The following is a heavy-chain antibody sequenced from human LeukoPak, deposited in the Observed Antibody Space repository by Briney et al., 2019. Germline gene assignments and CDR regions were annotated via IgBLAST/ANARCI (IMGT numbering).Heavy chain of an antibody. CDR3: ASDPHHASRMDI. V-gene: IGHV3-7*01. D-gene: IGHD1-14*01. CDR2: IKQDGSEK. J-gene: IGHJ6*02. Sequence: GGSLRLSCAASGFIFSTYWMNWVRQAPGKGLEWVANIKQDGSEKYYVESVKGRFTISRDNAKNSLYLQMNSLRAEDTAVYYCASDPHHASRMDIWGQGTTVTVPS. CDR1: GFIFSTYW.